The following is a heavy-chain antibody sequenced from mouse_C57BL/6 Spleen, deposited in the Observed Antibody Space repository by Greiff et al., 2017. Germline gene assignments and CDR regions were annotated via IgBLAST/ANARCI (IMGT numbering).Heavy chain of an antibody. V-gene: IGHV10-3*01. J-gene: IGHJ2*01. Sequence: EVKVVESGGGLVQPKGSLKLSCAASGFTFNTYAMHWVRQAPGKGLEWVARIRRTSSNYATYYADSVKDRFTISRDDSQSMHYLQMNNMKTEYTAMYYCVRDGAYSNYVFDYWGQGTTLTVSS. CDR3: VRDGAYSNYVFDY. CDR1: GFTFNTYA. D-gene: IGHD2-5*01. CDR2: IRRTSSNYAT.